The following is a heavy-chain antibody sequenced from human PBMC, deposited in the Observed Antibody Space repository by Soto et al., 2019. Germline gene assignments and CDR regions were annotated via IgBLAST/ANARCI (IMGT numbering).Heavy chain of an antibody. D-gene: IGHD3-9*01. CDR3: ARTFDTITYYFDY. V-gene: IGHV3-30*16. CDR2: ISFDGNII. J-gene: IGHJ4*02. Sequence: GGSLRLSCAASGFSFSFYAMHWIRQAPGKGLEWVAVISFDGNIIQYADSVKGRFIISRDNSKNTLYLQMNSLRGEDTAVYYCARTFDTITYYFDYWGQGTLVTVS. CDR1: GFSFSFYA.